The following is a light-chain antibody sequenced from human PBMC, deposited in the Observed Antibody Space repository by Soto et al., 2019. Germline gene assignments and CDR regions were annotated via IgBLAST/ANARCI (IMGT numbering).Light chain of an antibody. CDR1: QSVSSSY. J-gene: IGKJ1*01. Sequence: EIALTQSPGTLSLSPGERATLSCRASQSVSSSYLAWYQQKPGQAPRLLIYGASSRATGIPDRFSGSGSGTDFTLTISRLEPEDFAVYYCQQYGNSRTFGQGTKVEIK. V-gene: IGKV3-20*01. CDR2: GAS. CDR3: QQYGNSRT.